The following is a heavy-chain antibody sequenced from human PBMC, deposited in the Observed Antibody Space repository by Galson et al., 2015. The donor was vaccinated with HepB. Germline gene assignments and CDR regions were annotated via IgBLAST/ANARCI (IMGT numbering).Heavy chain of an antibody. Sequence: SVKVSCKASGYTFTSYYMHWVRQAPGQGLEGMGGVIAIFGTANYAQKFQGRVTITADKSTSTAYLELSSLRSEDTAVYFCARVDGARASRGLFDPWGQGTLVTVSS. V-gene: IGHV1-69*06. CDR1: GYTFTSYY. J-gene: IGHJ5*02. CDR3: ARVDGARASRGLFDP. D-gene: IGHD3-10*01. CDR2: VIAIFGTA.